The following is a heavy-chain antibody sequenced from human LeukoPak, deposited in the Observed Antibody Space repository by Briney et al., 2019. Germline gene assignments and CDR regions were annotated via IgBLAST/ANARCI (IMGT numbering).Heavy chain of an antibody. CDR3: ARAAIAARLRYFDWSTSPFDP. J-gene: IGHJ5*02. CDR2: IKQDGSEK. D-gene: IGHD3-9*01. Sequence: GGSLRLSCAASGFTFSSYWMSWVRQAPGKGLEWVANIKQDGSEKYYVDSVKGRLTISRDNAKNSLYLQMNSLRAEDTAVYYCARAAIAARLRYFDWSTSPFDPWGQGTLVTVSS. CDR1: GFTFSSYW. V-gene: IGHV3-7*01.